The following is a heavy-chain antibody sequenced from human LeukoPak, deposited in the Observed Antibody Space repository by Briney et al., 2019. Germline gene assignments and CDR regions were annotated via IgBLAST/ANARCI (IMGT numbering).Heavy chain of an antibody. J-gene: IGHJ2*01. CDR3: AREGGLLDTSSYWYFDL. D-gene: IGHD3/OR15-3a*01. Sequence: SGTLSLTCAVSGGSISSSNWWSWVRQPPGKGLEWIGSINHSGSTHYNPSLRSRVTISVDTSKNQFSMKLTSVTAADTAVYYCAREGGLLDTSSYWYFDLWGRGTLVTVSS. V-gene: IGHV4-4*02. CDR2: INHSGST. CDR1: GGSISSSNW.